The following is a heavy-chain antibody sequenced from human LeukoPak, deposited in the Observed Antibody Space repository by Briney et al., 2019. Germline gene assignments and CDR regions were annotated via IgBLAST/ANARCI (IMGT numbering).Heavy chain of an antibody. CDR3: ARLDSGSYSVQGIDY. V-gene: IGHV5-51*01. Sequence: GESLKISCKGSGYSFTNYWVGWVRQMPGKGLEWMGIIYPGDSDTRYSPSFQGQVTISADKSISTAYLQWSSLKASDTATYYCARLDSGSYSVQGIDYWGQGTLVTVSS. D-gene: IGHD1-26*01. CDR2: IYPGDSDT. J-gene: IGHJ4*02. CDR1: GYSFTNYW.